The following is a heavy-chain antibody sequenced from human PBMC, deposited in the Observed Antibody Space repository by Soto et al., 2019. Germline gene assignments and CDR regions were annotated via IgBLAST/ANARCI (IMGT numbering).Heavy chain of an antibody. CDR2: ISAYNANT. V-gene: IGHV1-18*01. CDR3: ARGENWFDP. CDR1: GYTFSSYG. J-gene: IGHJ5*02. Sequence: ASVKVSCKASGYTFSSYGINWVRQAPGQGLEWMGWISAYNANTHYAQKLQGRVTMTTDTFTSTSYMELRSLRSDDTAVYYCARGENWFDPWGQGTLVTVSS.